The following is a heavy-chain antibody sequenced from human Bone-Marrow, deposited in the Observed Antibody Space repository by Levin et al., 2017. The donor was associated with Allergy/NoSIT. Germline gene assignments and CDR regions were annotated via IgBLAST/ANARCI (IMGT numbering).Heavy chain of an antibody. CDR3: ARDRCSSTSCYYNWFDP. Sequence: KISCKASGGTFSSYAISWVRQAPGQGLEWMGGIIPIFGTANYAQKFQGRVTITADESTSTAYMELSSLRSEDTAVYYCARDRCSSTSCYYNWFDPWGQGTLVTVSS. J-gene: IGHJ5*02. CDR1: GGTFSSYA. D-gene: IGHD2-2*01. CDR2: IIPIFGTA. V-gene: IGHV1-69*01.